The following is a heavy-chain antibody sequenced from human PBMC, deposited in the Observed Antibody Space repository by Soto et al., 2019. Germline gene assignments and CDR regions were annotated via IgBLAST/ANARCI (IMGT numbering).Heavy chain of an antibody. Sequence: SVKVSCKASGGTFSSYAISWVRQAPGQRLEWIGWIVVGSGNTNYAQKFQERVTITRDMSTSTAYMELSSLRSEDTAVYYCAAVPIVRGVIKGCFDYWGQGTLVTVSS. J-gene: IGHJ4*02. V-gene: IGHV1-58*02. CDR2: IVVGSGNT. CDR3: AAVPIVRGVIKGCFDY. D-gene: IGHD3-10*01. CDR1: GGTFSSYA.